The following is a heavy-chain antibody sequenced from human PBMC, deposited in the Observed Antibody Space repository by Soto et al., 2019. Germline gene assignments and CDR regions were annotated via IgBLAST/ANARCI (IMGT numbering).Heavy chain of an antibody. J-gene: IGHJ5*02. D-gene: IGHD6-13*01. CDR3: ARDRSSSWYRNWFDP. V-gene: IGHV3-21*01. Sequence: PGGSLRLSCAASGFTFSSYSMNWVRQAPGKGLEWVSSISSISSYIYYADSVKGRFTISRDNAKNSLYLQMNSLRAEDTAVYYCARDRSSSWYRNWFDPWGQGTLVTVSS. CDR2: ISSISSYI. CDR1: GFTFSSYS.